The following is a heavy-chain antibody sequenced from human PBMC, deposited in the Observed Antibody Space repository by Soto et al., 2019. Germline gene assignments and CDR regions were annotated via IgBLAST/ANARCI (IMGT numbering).Heavy chain of an antibody. V-gene: IGHV4-30-4*01. D-gene: IGHD2-2*01. J-gene: IGHJ5*01. CDR2: IYYSGST. CDR3: XXXYVWXSXSTSFPLHS. CDR1: GGSISSGDYY. Sequence: PSETLSLTCTVSGGSISSGDYYWSWIRQPPGKGLEWIGYIYYSGSTYYNPSLKSRVTISVDTSKNQFSLKLSSVTAADTAVYYCXXXYVWXSXSTSFPLHSWRHAPPXTV.